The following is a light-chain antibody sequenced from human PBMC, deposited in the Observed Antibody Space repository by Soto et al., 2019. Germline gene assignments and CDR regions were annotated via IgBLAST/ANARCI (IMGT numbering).Light chain of an antibody. V-gene: IGKV1-5*01. CDR1: QSINSW. CDR2: DAS. J-gene: IGKJ1*01. CDR3: QQYNSYSGT. Sequence: DIQMNQSPPTLSATVRDRVTITYRASQSINSWLAWYQQKPGKAPKLLIYDASSFESGVPSRFSGSGSGTEFTLSISSLLPDDFATYYCQQYNSYSGTFGQGTKVDIK.